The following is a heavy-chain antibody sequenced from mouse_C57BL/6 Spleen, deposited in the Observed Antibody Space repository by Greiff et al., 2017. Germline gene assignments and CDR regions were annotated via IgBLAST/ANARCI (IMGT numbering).Heavy chain of an antibody. J-gene: IGHJ1*03. V-gene: IGHV5-16*01. Sequence: LLQSEGGLVQPGSSMKLSCTASGFTFSDYYMAWVRQVPEKGLEWVANINYDGSSTYYLDSLQSRFIISVANAKYILYQQMSSLNSEDTATYYCASSAYGNGYFDVWGTGTTVTVSS. CDR1: GFTFSDYY. CDR2: INYDGSST. CDR3: ASSAYGNGYFDV. D-gene: IGHD2-10*02.